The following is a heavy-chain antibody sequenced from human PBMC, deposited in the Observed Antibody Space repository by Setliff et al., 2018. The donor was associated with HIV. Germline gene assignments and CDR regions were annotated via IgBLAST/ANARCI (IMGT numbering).Heavy chain of an antibody. Sequence: SETLSLTCADYGGSFSDYYWSWIRQPPGKGLEWIGEINHSGRTIQSPSLGSRVTISIDTSKNQFSLKLSSVSAADTAVYYCARVSKTYWYSIHRDYYHHMDVWGKGTTVTVLL. CDR1: GGSFSDYY. CDR2: INHSGRT. J-gene: IGHJ6*03. D-gene: IGHD2-8*02. CDR3: ARVSKTYWYSIHRDYYHHMDV. V-gene: IGHV4-34*01.